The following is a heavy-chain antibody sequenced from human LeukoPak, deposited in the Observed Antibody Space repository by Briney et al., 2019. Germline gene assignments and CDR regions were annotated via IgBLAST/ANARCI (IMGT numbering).Heavy chain of an antibody. Sequence: GGSLRLSCAASGFTFGSYSMSWVRQAPGKGLEWVSSISGSGGSTYYADTVKGRFTISRDNSKNTLYLQMNSLRAEDTAVYYCAKIFGDYDILTGYGYFDYWGQGTLVTVSS. D-gene: IGHD3-9*01. CDR1: GFTFGSYS. CDR2: ISGSGGST. J-gene: IGHJ4*02. CDR3: AKIFGDYDILTGYGYFDY. V-gene: IGHV3-23*01.